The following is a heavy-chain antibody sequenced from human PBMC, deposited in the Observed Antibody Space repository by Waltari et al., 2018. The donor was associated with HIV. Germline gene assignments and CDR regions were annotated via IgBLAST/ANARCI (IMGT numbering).Heavy chain of an antibody. CDR3: VRDLSPMGKSGWYDS. CDR1: GLRSPRYG. CDR2: IHTYTGNT. V-gene: IGHV1-18*04. D-gene: IGHD6-19*01. Sequence: QVRLVQSGAEVKTPGASGKASCKATGLRSPRYGYHWVPQPPEQGLEWMGWIHTYTGNTDSAENFQSRGTMTRDTFTNTVYMELRTLKSDDSAIYFCVRDLSPMGKSGWYDSWGQGTVVTVSS. J-gene: IGHJ1*01.